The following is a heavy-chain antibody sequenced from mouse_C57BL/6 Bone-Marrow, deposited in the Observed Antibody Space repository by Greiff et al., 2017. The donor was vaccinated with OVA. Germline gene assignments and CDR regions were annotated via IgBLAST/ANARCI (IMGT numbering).Heavy chain of an antibody. D-gene: IGHD1-1*02. CDR2: INPYNGGT. Sequence: EVKLMESGPVLVKPGASVKMSCKASGYTFTDYYMNWVKQSHGKSLEWIGVINPYNGGTSYNQKFKGKATLTVDKSSSTAYMELNSLTSEDSAVYYCRGGPGGYWGQGTTLTVSS. J-gene: IGHJ2*01. CDR1: GYTFTDYY. V-gene: IGHV1-19*01. CDR3: RGGPGGY.